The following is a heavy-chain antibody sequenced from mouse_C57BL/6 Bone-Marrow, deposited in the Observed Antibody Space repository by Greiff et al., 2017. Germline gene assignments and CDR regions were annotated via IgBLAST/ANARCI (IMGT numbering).Heavy chain of an antibody. D-gene: IGHD1-1*01. V-gene: IGHV1-39*01. CDR1: GYSFTDYN. Sequence: VQLQQSGPELVKPGASVKISCKASGYSFTDYNMNWVKQSNGKSLEWIGVINPNYGTTSYNQKFKGKATLTVDQSSRTAYMQLNSLTSEESAVYYCARARDYYGSSPYWYFDVWGTGTTVTVSS. CDR3: ARARDYYGSSPYWYFDV. J-gene: IGHJ1*03. CDR2: INPNYGTT.